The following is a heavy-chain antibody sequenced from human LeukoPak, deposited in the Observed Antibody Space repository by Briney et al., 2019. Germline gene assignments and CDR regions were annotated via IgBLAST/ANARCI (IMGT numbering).Heavy chain of an antibody. D-gene: IGHD2-2*01. J-gene: IGHJ4*02. V-gene: IGHV4-61*01. CDR3: ARGPYCSSTSCYKTDFDY. CDR2: IYYSGST. CDR1: GGSISSGSYY. Sequence: PSETLSLTCTVSGGSISSGSYYWSWIRQPPGKGLEWIGYIYYSGSTNYNPSLKSRVTISVDTSKNQFSLKLSSVTAADTAVYYCARGPYCSSTSCYKTDFDYWGQGTLVTVSS.